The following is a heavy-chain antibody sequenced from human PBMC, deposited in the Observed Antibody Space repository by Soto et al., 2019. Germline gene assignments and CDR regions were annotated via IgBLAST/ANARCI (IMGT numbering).Heavy chain of an antibody. CDR1: GYTFTSYY. CDR2: INPSGGST. V-gene: IGHV1-46*01. D-gene: IGHD5-18*01. Sequence: ASVKVSCKASGYTFTSYYMHWVRQAPGQGLEWMGIINPSGGSTSYAQKFQGRVTMTRDTSTSTVYMELSSLRSEDTAVYYCASALWSGYSYGYFDYWGQGTLVTVSS. CDR3: ASALWSGYSYGYFDY. J-gene: IGHJ4*02.